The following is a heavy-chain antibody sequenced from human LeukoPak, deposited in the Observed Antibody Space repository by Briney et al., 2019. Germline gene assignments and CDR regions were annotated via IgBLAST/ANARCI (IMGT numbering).Heavy chain of an antibody. D-gene: IGHD2-15*01. CDR3: ARAVVVVVAATPLFDP. CDR1: GYTFTSHS. J-gene: IGHJ5*02. Sequence: ASVKVSCKASGYTFTSHSMHWVRQAPGQRLEWMGWINTGNGNTKYSQKFQGRVTVTRDTSASTAYMELSSLRSEDTAVYYCARAVVVVVAATPLFDPWGQGTLVTVSS. CDR2: INTGNGNT. V-gene: IGHV1-3*04.